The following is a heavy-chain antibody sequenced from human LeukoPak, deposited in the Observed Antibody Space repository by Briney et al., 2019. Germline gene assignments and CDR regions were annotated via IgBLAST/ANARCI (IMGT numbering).Heavy chain of an antibody. V-gene: IGHV3-23*01. D-gene: IGHD4-17*01. CDR2: ISGSGGST. CDR3: AKDLDGDYGPDTLDY. CDR1: GFTFSSYS. Sequence: GGSLRLSCAAAGFTFSSYSMNWVRQAPGKGLEWVSAISGSGGSTYYADSVKGRFTISRDNSKNTLYLQMNSLRAEDTAAYYCAKDLDGDYGPDTLDYWGQGTLVTVSS. J-gene: IGHJ4*02.